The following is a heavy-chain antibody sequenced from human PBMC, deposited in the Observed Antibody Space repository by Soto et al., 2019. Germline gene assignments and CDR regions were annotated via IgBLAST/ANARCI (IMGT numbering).Heavy chain of an antibody. Sequence: EVQLLESGGGLVQPGGSLRLSCAASGFSFSSYAMSWVRQAPGKGLGWVSAIGAGGGTYYADSVKGRFTISRDNSKNTLYLQMNSLRAEDTAIYYCAKGAKNTGWANWGQGTLVTVSS. J-gene: IGHJ4*02. V-gene: IGHV3-23*01. CDR2: IGAGGGT. D-gene: IGHD6-19*01. CDR1: GFSFSSYA. CDR3: AKGAKNTGWAN.